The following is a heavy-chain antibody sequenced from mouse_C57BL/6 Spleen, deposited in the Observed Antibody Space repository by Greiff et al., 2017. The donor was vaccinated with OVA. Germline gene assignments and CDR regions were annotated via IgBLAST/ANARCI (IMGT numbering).Heavy chain of an antibody. J-gene: IGHJ1*03. V-gene: IGHV3-6*01. CDR3: AGGYDGYCRWYFDG. D-gene: IGHD2-3*01. CDR2: ISYDGSN. CDR1: GYSITSGYY. Sequence: EVKLMESGPGLVKPSQSLSLTCSVTGYSITSGYYWNWIRQPPGNKLEWMGYISYDGSNNYNPTLKNRISITRDTSKNQVFLKLNSVTTEDTATCYCAGGYDGYCRWYFDGWGTGTTVTVSS.